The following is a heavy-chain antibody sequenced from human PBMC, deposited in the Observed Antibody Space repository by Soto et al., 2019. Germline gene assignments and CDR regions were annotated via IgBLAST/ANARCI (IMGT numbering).Heavy chain of an antibody. CDR1: GGSISSSSYY. CDR2: IYYSRST. V-gene: IGHV4-39*07. CDR3: ARGKDPIQNWYAP. J-gene: IGHJ5*02. Sequence: SETLSLTCTVSGGSISSSSYYWGWIRQPPGKGLVWIGSIYYSRSTNYNPSLTSRVTISLDTSKNPFSLELRPVTAADTAGYYCARGKDPIQNWYAPWGQGIGVTVS.